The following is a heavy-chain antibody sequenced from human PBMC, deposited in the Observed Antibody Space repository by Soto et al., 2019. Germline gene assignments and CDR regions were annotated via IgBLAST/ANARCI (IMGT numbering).Heavy chain of an antibody. V-gene: IGHV3-48*02. J-gene: IGHJ4*02. CDR3: AREDILGTKSFDY. D-gene: IGHD1-26*01. Sequence: GGSLRLSCGASGFIFSKYSMNWVRQAPGKGLEWLSYISSNSITIYYADSVRGRFTIFRDNAKNSLYLQMNSLRDEDTAVYYCAREDILGTKSFDYWGQGALVTVSS. CDR1: GFIFSKYS. CDR2: ISSNSITI.